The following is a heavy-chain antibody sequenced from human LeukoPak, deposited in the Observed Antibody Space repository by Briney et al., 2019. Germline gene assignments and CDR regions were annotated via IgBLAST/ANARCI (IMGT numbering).Heavy chain of an antibody. CDR2: IKYDGSEE. J-gene: IGHJ4*02. D-gene: IGHD3-3*01. CDR1: GFIFTNYF. Sequence: GGSLRLSCAASGFIFTNYFMSWVRQAPGKGLEWVASIKYDGSEEYYVDSVRGRFTISRDNTMNSLYLQMSSLRAEDTAVYYCATDRGWRTSGYYLYYFEYWGQGTLVTYSS. CDR3: ATDRGWRTSGYYLYYFEY. V-gene: IGHV3-7*01.